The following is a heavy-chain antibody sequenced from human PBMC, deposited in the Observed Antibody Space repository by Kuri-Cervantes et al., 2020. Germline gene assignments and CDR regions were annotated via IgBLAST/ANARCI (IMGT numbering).Heavy chain of an antibody. CDR3: ARTSYSSSWYGAYYYYYGMDV. D-gene: IGHD6-13*01. Sequence: ASVKVSCKASGYTFTSYDINWVRQATGQGLEWMGWMNPNSGNTGYAQKFQGRVTMTRNTSISTAYMELSSLRSEDTAVYYCARTSYSSSWYGAYYYYYGMDVWGQGTTVTVSS. CDR1: GYTFTSYD. CDR2: MNPNSGNT. J-gene: IGHJ6*02. V-gene: IGHV1-8*01.